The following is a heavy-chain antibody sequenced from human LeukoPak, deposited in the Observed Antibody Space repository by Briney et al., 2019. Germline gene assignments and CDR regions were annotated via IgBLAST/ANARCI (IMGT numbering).Heavy chain of an antibody. Sequence: AASVKVSCKASGGTFSSYGITWVRQAPGQGLEWMGGIIPIFGTSNYAQKFQGRVTITTDESTSTAYMELSSLRSEDTAVYYCAGVITMRIIFRYWGQGALVTVSS. J-gene: IGHJ4*02. CDR1: GGTFSSYG. V-gene: IGHV1-69*05. CDR2: IIPIFGTS. CDR3: AGVITMRIIFRY. D-gene: IGHD3-22*01.